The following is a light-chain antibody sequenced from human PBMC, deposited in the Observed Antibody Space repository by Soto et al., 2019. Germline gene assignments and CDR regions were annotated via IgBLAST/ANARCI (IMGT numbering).Light chain of an antibody. CDR2: GAS. CDR1: QSVSSY. Sequence: IMMTQSPATLSLSPGERATLSCRASQSVSSYYLAWYQQKPGQAPRLLIYGASSRVTGFPARFSGSGSGTDFTLTISSLQSDDFAVYYCQQYDNWPWTFGQGTKVDIK. CDR3: QQYDNWPWT. J-gene: IGKJ1*01. V-gene: IGKV3-15*01.